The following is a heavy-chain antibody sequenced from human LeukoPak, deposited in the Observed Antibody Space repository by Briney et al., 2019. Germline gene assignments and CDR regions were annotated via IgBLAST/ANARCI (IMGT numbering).Heavy chain of an antibody. CDR1: GGSITSYY. CDR3: ARQNIVVVPAQTTYYYYGMDV. D-gene: IGHD2-2*01. Sequence: RASETLSLTCTVSGGSITSYYWSWIRQPPGERLEWIGYISPPGDTDYNPSLMSRVTMSVDTSKNRLSLTLRSVTAADTAVYYCARQNIVVVPAQTTYYYYGMDVWGQGTTVTVSS. J-gene: IGHJ6*02. V-gene: IGHV4-4*09. CDR2: ISPPGDT.